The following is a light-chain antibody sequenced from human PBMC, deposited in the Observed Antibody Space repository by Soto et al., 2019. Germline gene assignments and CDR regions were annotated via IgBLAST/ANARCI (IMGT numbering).Light chain of an antibody. Sequence: DVVMTQSPLSLPVTLGQPASISCRSSQSLVYSDGNTYLNWFQQRPGQSPRRLIYKVSNRDSGVPDRFSGRGSGTDFTLKISRVEAEDVGVYYCMQGTHWPPRWTFGQGTKVEIK. J-gene: IGKJ1*01. CDR1: QSLVYSDGNTY. CDR2: KVS. V-gene: IGKV2-30*01. CDR3: MQGTHWPPRWT.